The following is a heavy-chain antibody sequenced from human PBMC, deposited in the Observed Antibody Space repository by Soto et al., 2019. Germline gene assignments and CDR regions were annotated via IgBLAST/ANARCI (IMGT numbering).Heavy chain of an antibody. V-gene: IGHV4-31*03. CDR1: GGSISSGGYY. J-gene: IGHJ4*02. CDR2: IYYSGST. Sequence: SETLSLTCTVSGGSISSGGYYWSWIRQHPGKGLEWVGYIYYSGSTYYNPSLKSRVTISVDTSKNQFSLKLSSVTAADTAVYYCARSRYCSSTSCYSTGYRLDYWGQGTLVTVSS. CDR3: ARSRYCSSTSCYSTGYRLDY. D-gene: IGHD2-2*01.